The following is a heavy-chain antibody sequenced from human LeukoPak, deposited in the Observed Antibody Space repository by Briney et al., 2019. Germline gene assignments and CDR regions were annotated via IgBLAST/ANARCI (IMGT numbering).Heavy chain of an antibody. V-gene: IGHV3-7*01. CDR1: GVTFSSYW. CDR3: AREWGVPAAKNYYYYGMDV. CDR2: IKQDGSEN. Sequence: GGSLRLSCAASGVTFSSYWMSWVRQAPGKGLEWVANIKQDGSENYYVDSVKARFTISRDNAKNALYLQINSLRAEDTAVYYCAREWGVPAAKNYYYYGMDVWGQGTTVTVSS. J-gene: IGHJ6*02. D-gene: IGHD2-2*01.